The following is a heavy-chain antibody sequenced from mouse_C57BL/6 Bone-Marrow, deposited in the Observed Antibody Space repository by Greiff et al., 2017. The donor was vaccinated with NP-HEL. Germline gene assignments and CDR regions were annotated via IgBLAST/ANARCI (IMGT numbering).Heavy chain of an antibody. D-gene: IGHD6-2*01. J-gene: IGHJ1*03. CDR1: GFTFSSYG. CDR2: ISSGGSYT. CDR3: ARHSHVGYFDF. Sequence: EVKLQQSGADLVKPGGSLKLSCAASGFTFSSYGMSWVRQTPDKRLEWVATISSGGSYTYYPDSVKGRFTISRDNAKNTLYLQMSSLKSEDAAMYYCARHSHVGYFDFWGTGTTVTVSS. V-gene: IGHV5-6*01.